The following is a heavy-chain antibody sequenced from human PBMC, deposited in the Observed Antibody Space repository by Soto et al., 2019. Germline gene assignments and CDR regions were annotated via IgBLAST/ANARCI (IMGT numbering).Heavy chain of an antibody. V-gene: IGHV3-66*01. Sequence: QAGGSLRLSCAASGFTVSSNYMSWVRQAPGKGLEWVSVIYSGGSTYYADSVKGRFTISRDNSKNTLYLQMNSLRAEDTAVYYCVKGEYYYDSGAYYPFDYWGQGTLVTVSS. CDR1: GFTVSSNY. D-gene: IGHD3-22*01. J-gene: IGHJ4*02. CDR3: VKGEYYYDSGAYYPFDY. CDR2: IYSGGST.